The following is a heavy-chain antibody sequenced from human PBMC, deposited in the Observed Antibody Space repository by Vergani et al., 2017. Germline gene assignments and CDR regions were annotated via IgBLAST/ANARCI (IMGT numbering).Heavy chain of an antibody. CDR1: GFTFSSYS. V-gene: IGHV3-21*01. CDR2: TISSSSYI. Sequence: EVQLVESGGGLVKPGGPLRLSCAASGFTFSSYSMTWVRHAPAKGLGWVSSTISSSSYIYYAGSVKCRFTISSDNAKNSLYLQMKSLRAEETAVYYCESDDSAYFDWLWQDYYGMDVWGQGTTVTVSS. CDR3: ESDDSAYFDWLWQDYYGMDV. J-gene: IGHJ6*02. D-gene: IGHD3-9*01.